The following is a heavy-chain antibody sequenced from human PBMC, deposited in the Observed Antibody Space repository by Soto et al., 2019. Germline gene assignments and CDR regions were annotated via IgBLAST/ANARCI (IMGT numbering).Heavy chain of an antibody. J-gene: IGHJ4*02. D-gene: IGHD3-10*01. Sequence: QLQLQESGSGLVKPSQTLSLTCAVSGGSISSGGYSWSWIRQPPGKGLEWIGYIYHSGSTYYNPSLKSRVIISVDRSKNQFSLKLSSVTAADTAVYYCARAIGWFGELLGGYYFDYWGQGTLVTVSS. CDR2: IYHSGST. V-gene: IGHV4-30-2*01. CDR3: ARAIGWFGELLGGYYFDY. CDR1: GGSISSGGYS.